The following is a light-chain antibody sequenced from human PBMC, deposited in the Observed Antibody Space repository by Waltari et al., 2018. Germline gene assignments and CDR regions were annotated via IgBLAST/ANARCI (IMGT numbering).Light chain of an antibody. CDR1: QSIDSS. J-gene: IGKJ2*01. V-gene: IGKV3-11*01. CDR3: QQRSTWPPSVT. CDR2: DAS. Sequence: EIVLTQSPATLSLSPGESATVSCRASQSIDSSLGWYQHKPGQPPRPLIYDASIRATGIPARFSGSGSGTDFTLTITSLEPEDFAVYYCQQRSTWPPSVTFGQGTKLEI.